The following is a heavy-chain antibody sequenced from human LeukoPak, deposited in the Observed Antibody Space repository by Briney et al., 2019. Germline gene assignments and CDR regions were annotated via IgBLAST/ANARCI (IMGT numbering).Heavy chain of an antibody. V-gene: IGHV3-21*01. CDR3: AKDIVVVPAAGDY. CDR1: GFTFSSYS. D-gene: IGHD2-2*01. CDR2: VSTGSNYI. J-gene: IGHJ4*02. Sequence: GGSLRLSCTASGFTFSSYSLNWVRQAPGKGLEWVSSVSTGSNYIYYADSVKGRFTISRDNDKNSLYLQMNSLRVEDTAVYYCAKDIVVVPAAGDYWGQGTLVTVSS.